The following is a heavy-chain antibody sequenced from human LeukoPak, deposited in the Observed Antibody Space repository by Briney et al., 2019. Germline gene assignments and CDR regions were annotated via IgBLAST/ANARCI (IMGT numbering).Heavy chain of an antibody. CDR3: ARPADIVATPFDY. CDR1: GYTFTGYY. Sequence: ASVKVSCKASGYTFTGYYMHWVRQAPGQGLEWMGWINPNSGGTNYAQKSQGRVTMTRDTSISTAYMELSRLRSDDTAVYYCARPADIVATPFDYWGQGTLVTVSS. J-gene: IGHJ4*02. CDR2: INPNSGGT. D-gene: IGHD5-12*01. V-gene: IGHV1-2*02.